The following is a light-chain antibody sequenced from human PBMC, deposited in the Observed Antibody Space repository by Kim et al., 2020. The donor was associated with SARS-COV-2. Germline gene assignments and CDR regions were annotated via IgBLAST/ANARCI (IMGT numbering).Light chain of an antibody. V-gene: IGLV2-23*02. CDR1: SSDVGSYNL. CDR2: EVS. CDR3: CSYAGSSTWV. J-gene: IGLJ3*02. Sequence: QSALTQPASVSGSPGQSITISCTGTSSDVGSYNLVSWYQQHPGKAPKLMIYEVSKRPSGVSNRFSGSKSDNTASLTISGLQAEDEADYYCCSYAGSSTWVFGGGTQLTVL.